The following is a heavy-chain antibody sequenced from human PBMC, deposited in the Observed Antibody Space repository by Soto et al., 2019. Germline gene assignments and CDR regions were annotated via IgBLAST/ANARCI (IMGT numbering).Heavy chain of an antibody. J-gene: IGHJ4*02. CDR2: IYYTGTN. Sequence: QLQLQESGPGLVKPSETLSLICSVSGGPISSSGHFWAWIRQPPGRGLEWLATIYYTGTNYYNPSLKGRLTISMDTSKDQFSLDLTSMTAADTALYFCARRVYSASGRDYFDRWGQGSLVTVSS. CDR1: GGPISSSGHF. V-gene: IGHV4-39*01. D-gene: IGHD5-12*01. CDR3: ARRVYSASGRDYFDR.